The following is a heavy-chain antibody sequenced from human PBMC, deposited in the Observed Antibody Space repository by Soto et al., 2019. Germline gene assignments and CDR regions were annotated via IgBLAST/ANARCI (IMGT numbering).Heavy chain of an antibody. CDR2: IWYDGSNK. V-gene: IGHV3-33*01. Sequence: QVQLVESGGGVVQPGRSLRLSCAASGFTFSSYGMHWVRQAPGKGLEWVAVIWYDGSNKYYADSVKGRFTISRDNSKNTLYLPMSSLRAEDTAVYYCARDYDSSGLGAFDIWGQGTMVTVSS. CDR3: ARDYDSSGLGAFDI. CDR1: GFTFSSYG. D-gene: IGHD3-22*01. J-gene: IGHJ3*02.